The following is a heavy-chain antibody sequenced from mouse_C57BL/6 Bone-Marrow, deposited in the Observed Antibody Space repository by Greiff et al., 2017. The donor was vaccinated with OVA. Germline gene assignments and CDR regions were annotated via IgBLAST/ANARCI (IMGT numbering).Heavy chain of an antibody. CDR3: AKLLGYFDV. D-gene: IGHD1-3*01. J-gene: IGHJ1*03. V-gene: IGHV1-26*01. Sequence: EVKLQQSGPELVKPGASVKISCKASGYTFTDYYMNWVKQSHGKSLEWIGDINPNNGGTSYNQKFKGKATLTVDKSSSTAYMELRSLTSEDSAVYYCAKLLGYFDVWGTGTTVTVSS. CDR1: GYTFTDYY. CDR2: INPNNGGT.